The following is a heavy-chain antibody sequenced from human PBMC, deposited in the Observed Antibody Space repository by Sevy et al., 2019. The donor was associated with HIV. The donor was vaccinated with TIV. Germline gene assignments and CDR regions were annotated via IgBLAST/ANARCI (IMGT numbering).Heavy chain of an antibody. J-gene: IGHJ4*02. CDR3: ARSNWVTATNGFSKSYYFDY. D-gene: IGHD7-27*01. CDR2: INTSGST. V-gene: IGHV4-4*07. Sequence: SETLSLTCTVSGDSFSSYFWAWIRQPAGKGLEWIGRINTSGSTNYNPSLKSRVTMSVDTSKSKFSLKVTSLTAADTAIYFCARSNWVTATNGFSKSYYFDYWGQGSLVTVSS. CDR1: GDSFSSYF.